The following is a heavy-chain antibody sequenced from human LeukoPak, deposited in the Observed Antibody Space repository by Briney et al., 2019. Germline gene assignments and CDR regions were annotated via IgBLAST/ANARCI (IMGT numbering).Heavy chain of an antibody. CDR3: ARDNSVGDVAWWFDP. CDR2: INPGGSST. V-gene: IGHV1-46*01. J-gene: IGHJ5*02. D-gene: IGHD1-26*01. Sequence: GASVKVSCKASGYTFTGYYMHWVRQAPGQGLEWLGLINPGGSSTLYAQKFQGRVTMTRDMSTTTDYMELSSLRSEDTAVYYCARDNSVGDVAWWFDPWGQGTLVTVSS. CDR1: GYTFTGYY.